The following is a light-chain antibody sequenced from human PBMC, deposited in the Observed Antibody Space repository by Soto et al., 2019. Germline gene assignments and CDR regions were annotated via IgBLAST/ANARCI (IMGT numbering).Light chain of an antibody. V-gene: IGKV1-39*01. CDR2: AAS. CDR3: QQSYSSPLMYT. Sequence: DIQLTQSPSSLSASVGDRVTLTCRASQNISGYLNWFQQKPGKAPKLLISAASSLQSGVPSRFSGSGSGTDFTLTISSLQPEDFATYYCQQSYSSPLMYTFGQGTKLEIK. CDR1: QNISGY. J-gene: IGKJ2*01.